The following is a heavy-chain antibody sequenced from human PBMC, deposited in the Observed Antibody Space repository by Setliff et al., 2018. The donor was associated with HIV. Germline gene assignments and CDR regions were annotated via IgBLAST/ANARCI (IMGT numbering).Heavy chain of an antibody. V-gene: IGHV4-39*07. J-gene: IGHJ6*03. D-gene: IGHD1-20*01. CDR2: VYYDGRT. Sequence: PSETLSLTCTGSGDSIRTGAYYWGWIRQPPGKGLAWIGSVYYDGRTFYNPSLKSRLAISVDTSKNQFSLKLSSVTAADTAVYYCARGIGTRYNYYMDVWGIGTTVTVSS. CDR1: GDSIRTGAYY. CDR3: ARGIGTRYNYYMDV.